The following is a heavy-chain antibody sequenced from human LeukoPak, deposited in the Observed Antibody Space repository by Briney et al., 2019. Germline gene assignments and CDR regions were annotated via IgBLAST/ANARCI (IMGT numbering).Heavy chain of an antibody. CDR3: ASGGGYYYDSSGYPNDY. CDR2: ISSSGSTI. J-gene: IGHJ4*02. V-gene: IGHV3-48*03. Sequence: PGGSLRLSCAASGFTFSSYEMNWVRQAPEKGLEWVSYISSSGSTIYYADSVKGRFTISRDNAKNSLYLQMNSLRAEDTAVYYCASGGGYYYDSSGYPNDYRGQGTLVTVSS. CDR1: GFTFSSYE. D-gene: IGHD3-22*01.